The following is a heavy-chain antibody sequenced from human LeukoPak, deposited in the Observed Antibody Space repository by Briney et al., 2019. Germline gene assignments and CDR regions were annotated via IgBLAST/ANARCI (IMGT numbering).Heavy chain of an antibody. D-gene: IGHD3-9*01. V-gene: IGHV4-39*07. CDR2: IYYSGST. J-gene: IGHJ4*02. CDR3: AREGGYDILTGYPPTDS. CDR1: GGSISSSSYY. Sequence: PSETLSLTCTVSGGSISSSSYYWGWIRQPPGKGLEWIGSIYYSGSTYYNPSLKSRVTISVDMSKNHFSLKLSSVTAADTAVYYCAREGGYDILTGYPPTDSWGQGALVTVSS.